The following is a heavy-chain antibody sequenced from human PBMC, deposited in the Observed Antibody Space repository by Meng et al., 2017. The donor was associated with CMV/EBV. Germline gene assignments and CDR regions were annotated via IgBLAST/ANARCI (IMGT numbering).Heavy chain of an antibody. CDR3: AKVSRESCYYCGMDV. D-gene: IGHD2-2*01. J-gene: IGHJ6*02. V-gene: IGHV3-30*02. Sequence: GGSLRLSCAASGFTFSSYDMPWVRQAPGKGLDWVAFLGDDGSIKYYAESVKGRFTISRDNSKNTLSLQMNSLRAEDTAVYYCAKVSRESCYYCGMDVWGQGTTVTVSS. CDR1: GFTFSSYD. CDR2: LGDDGSIK.